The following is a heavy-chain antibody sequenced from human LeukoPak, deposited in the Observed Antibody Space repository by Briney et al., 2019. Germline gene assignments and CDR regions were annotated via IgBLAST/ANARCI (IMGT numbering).Heavy chain of an antibody. CDR2: IHRSGTT. V-gene: IGHV4-4*07. Sequence: SETLSLTCTVSGGYISTYYWSWIRQPAGKGLEWIGRIHRSGTTHYNPSLRSRVTLSIDTSKNQFSLKWSSVTAADTAVYYCGRLNLPAVSGAFDYWGQGTLVTVSS. CDR3: GRLNLPAVSGAFDY. CDR1: GGYISTYY. D-gene: IGHD2-2*01. J-gene: IGHJ4*02.